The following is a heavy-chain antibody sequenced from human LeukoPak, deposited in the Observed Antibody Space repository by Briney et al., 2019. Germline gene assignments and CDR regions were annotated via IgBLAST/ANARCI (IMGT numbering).Heavy chain of an antibody. D-gene: IGHD1-26*01. V-gene: IGHV3-9*01. CDR2: ISWNSGSI. CDR1: GFTFDDYA. CDR3: AKDRAPLGSYKAYFDY. Sequence: PGGSLRLSCAASGFTFDDYAMHWVRQAPGKGLEWVSGISWNSGSIGYADSVKGRFTISRDNAKNSLYLQMNSLRAEDTALYYCAKDRAPLGSYKAYFDYWGQGTLVTVSS. J-gene: IGHJ4*02.